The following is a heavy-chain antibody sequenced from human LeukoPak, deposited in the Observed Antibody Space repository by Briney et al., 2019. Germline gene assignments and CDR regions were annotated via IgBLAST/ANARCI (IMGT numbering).Heavy chain of an antibody. CDR2: ISGSGGST. CDR1: GFTFSSYG. J-gene: IGHJ4*02. Sequence: GGSLRLSCAASGFTFSSYGMSWVRQAPGKGLEWVSAISGSGGSTYYADSVKGRFTISRDNSKNTLYLQMNSLRAEDTAVFYCARAGILGATQLFDYWGQGTLVTVSS. CDR3: ARAGILGATQLFDY. D-gene: IGHD1-26*01. V-gene: IGHV3-23*01.